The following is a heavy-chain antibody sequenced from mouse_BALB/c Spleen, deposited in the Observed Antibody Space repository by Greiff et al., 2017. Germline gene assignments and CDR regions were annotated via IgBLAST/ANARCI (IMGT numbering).Heavy chain of an antibody. V-gene: IGHV1-80*01. J-gene: IGHJ4*01. CDR2: IYPGDGDT. CDR1: GYAFSSYW. D-gene: IGHD1-3*01. Sequence: VQLQQSGAELVRPGSSVKISCKASGYAFSSYWMNWVKQRPGQGLEWIGQIYPGDGDTNYNGKFKGKATLTADKSSSTAYMQLSSLTSEDSAVYFCARKYIYSGYGAGMDYWGQGTSVTVSS. CDR3: ARKYIYSGYGAGMDY.